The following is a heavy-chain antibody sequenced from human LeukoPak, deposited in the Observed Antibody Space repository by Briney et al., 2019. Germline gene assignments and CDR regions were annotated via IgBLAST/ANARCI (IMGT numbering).Heavy chain of an antibody. J-gene: IGHJ4*02. D-gene: IGHD1-26*01. V-gene: IGHV1-69*13. Sequence: GASVKVSCKASGGTFSSYAISWLRQAPGQGLEWMGGIIPIFGTANYAQKFQGRVTITADESTSTAYMELSSLRSEDTAVYYCATSREVGATRFDYWGQGTLVTVSS. CDR2: IIPIFGTA. CDR1: GGTFSSYA. CDR3: ATSREVGATRFDY.